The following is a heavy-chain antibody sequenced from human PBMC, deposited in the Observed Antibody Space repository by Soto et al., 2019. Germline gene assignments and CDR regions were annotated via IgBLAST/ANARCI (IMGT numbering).Heavy chain of an antibody. CDR1: GYTFTSYA. J-gene: IGHJ5*02. CDR2: INTGSGNT. V-gene: IGHV1-3*04. D-gene: IGHD6-13*01. CDR3: ARDLLPRYSFSGFDP. Sequence: VQLVQSGAEVKKPGASVKVSCKASGYTFTSYAVHWVRQAPGQRHEWMGWINTGSGNTKYSQNFQGRVTMTRDTSASTAYMELSSLRSEDTAVYYCARDLLPRYSFSGFDPWGQGTLVTVSS.